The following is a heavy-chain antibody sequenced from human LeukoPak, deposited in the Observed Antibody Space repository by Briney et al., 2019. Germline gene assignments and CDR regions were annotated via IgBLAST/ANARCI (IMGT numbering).Heavy chain of an antibody. J-gene: IGHJ6*03. V-gene: IGHV3-23*01. CDR2: IGPSGTNT. D-gene: IGHD4-11*01. CDR1: GFTFSNYG. Sequence: GGTLRLSCAASGFTFSNYGMNWVRQAPGKGLEWVSGIGPSGTNTYYADSVKGRFTISRDNSKNTVYLQVNSLRSDDTAVYYCARDRPHLKTTIDYYYYYMDVWGKGTTVTVSS. CDR3: ARDRPHLKTTIDYYYYYMDV.